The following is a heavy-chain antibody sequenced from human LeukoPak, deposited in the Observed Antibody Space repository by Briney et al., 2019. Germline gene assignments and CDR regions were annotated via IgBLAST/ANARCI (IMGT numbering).Heavy chain of an antibody. Sequence: GGSLRLSCAASGFTFSSSSRNWVRRTPGKGVGRVTYIQSSITIIYYADTVKGRFTISRDNAKNSLYLQMDSLRAENTAVYSFASGTYGYGLAYWGQGALVTASS. D-gene: IGHD5-18*01. CDR3: ASGTYGYGLAY. V-gene: IGHV3-48*01. CDR2: IQSSITII. CDR1: GFTFSSSS. J-gene: IGHJ4*02.